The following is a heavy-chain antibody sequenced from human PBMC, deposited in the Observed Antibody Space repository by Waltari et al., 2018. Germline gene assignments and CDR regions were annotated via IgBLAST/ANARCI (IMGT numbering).Heavy chain of an antibody. D-gene: IGHD4-17*01. Sequence: EVQLLESGGGSVQPGGSLRLSCAASGFTFITYAMTWVRQAPGKGLEWVSLLYSDGTTYYADSVKGRFSVSRDNSKNTLYLQMNSLRVEDTAIYYCANRGLDYGDQGKDYWGHGTLVTVSS. CDR2: LLYSDGTT. CDR3: ANRGLDYGDQGKDY. CDR1: GFTFITYA. V-gene: IGHV3-23*03. J-gene: IGHJ4*01.